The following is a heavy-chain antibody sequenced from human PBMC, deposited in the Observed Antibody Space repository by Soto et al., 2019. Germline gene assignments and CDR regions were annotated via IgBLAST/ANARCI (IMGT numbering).Heavy chain of an antibody. D-gene: IGHD2-15*01. V-gene: IGHV1-69*01. J-gene: IGHJ4*02. CDR3: ARYRVAAATLYGMDF. Sequence: GXSVKGSCKASGGTFCSYDINWVRQATVQGLEWMGWIIPICGTASYSQKFQGRVTITADDSTSTAYMELSSLRSEDTAVYYCARYRVAAATLYGMDFWGQGTPVTVSS. CDR1: GGTFCSYD. CDR2: IIPICGTA.